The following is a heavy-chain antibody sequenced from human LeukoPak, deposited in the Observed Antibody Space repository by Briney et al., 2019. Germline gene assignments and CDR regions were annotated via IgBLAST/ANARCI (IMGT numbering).Heavy chain of an antibody. CDR1: GGSISSYY. V-gene: IGHV4-59*12. J-gene: IGHJ5*02. CDR3: AREGRWFDP. Sequence: SETLSLTCTVSGGSISSYYWSWIRQPPGKGLEWIGYIYYSGSTNYNPSLKSRVTISVDTSKNQFSLKLSSVTAADTAVYYCAREGRWFDPWGQGTLVTVSS. CDR2: IYYSGST.